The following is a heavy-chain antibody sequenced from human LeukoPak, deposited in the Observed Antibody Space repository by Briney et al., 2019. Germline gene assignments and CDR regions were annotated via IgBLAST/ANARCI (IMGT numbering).Heavy chain of an antibody. D-gene: IGHD3-22*01. Sequence: GGSLRPSCAASGFTFSSYAMSWVRQAPGKGLEWVSAISGSGGSTYYADSVKGRFTIPRDNSKNTLYLQMNSLRAEDTAVYYCAKDGRHYDSSGYYGDFDYWGQGTLVTVSS. V-gene: IGHV3-23*01. CDR3: AKDGRHYDSSGYYGDFDY. J-gene: IGHJ4*02. CDR2: ISGSGGST. CDR1: GFTFSSYA.